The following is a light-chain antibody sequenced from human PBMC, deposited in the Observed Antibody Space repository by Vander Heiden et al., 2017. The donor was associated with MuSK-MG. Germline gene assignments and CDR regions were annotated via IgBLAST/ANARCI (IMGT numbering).Light chain of an antibody. CDR1: QDVDSF. CDR3: QQRGNWPRS. Sequence: EIVSTQSPATLSLASGERATLSCRASQDVDSFLAWYQQKPGHAPRLLIYDASNRATGVPARFSGRGSETDFTLSISILEPEDFAVYYCQQRGNWPRSFGGGTKVEIK. CDR2: DAS. V-gene: IGKV3-11*01. J-gene: IGKJ4*01.